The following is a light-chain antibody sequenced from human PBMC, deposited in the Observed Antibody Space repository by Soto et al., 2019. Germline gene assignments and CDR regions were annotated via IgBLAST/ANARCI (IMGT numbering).Light chain of an antibody. CDR2: AAS. V-gene: IGKV1-39*01. J-gene: IGKJ4*01. CDR3: QQTYSSPLT. Sequence: DIQMTQSPSSLSASVGDRVTVTCRASQSIIDYLNWFQQKSGKAPKLLISAASSLKSGVPSRFSGSVSGTEFILTINSLQPEDVATYYCQQTYSSPLTFGGGSKVEI. CDR1: QSIIDY.